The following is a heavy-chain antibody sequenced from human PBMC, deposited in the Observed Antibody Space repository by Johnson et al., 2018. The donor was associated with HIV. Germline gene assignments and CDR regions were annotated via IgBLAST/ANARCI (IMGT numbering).Heavy chain of an antibody. Sequence: QLVESGGGVIQPGRSLRVSCAASGFTFSSYGMHWVRQAPGKGLEWVAVIWYDGSNRYYADSVKGRFTISRDNSKNTLYLQMNSLRADDTAVYHCAKLSIFGVVETDGLDIWGQGTMVTVSS. V-gene: IGHV3-33*06. CDR2: IWYDGSNR. D-gene: IGHD3-3*01. CDR1: GFTFSSYG. J-gene: IGHJ3*02. CDR3: AKLSIFGVVETDGLDI.